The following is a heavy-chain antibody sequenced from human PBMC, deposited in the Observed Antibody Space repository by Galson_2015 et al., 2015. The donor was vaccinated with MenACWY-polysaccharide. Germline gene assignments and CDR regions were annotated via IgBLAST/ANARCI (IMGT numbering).Heavy chain of an antibody. J-gene: IGHJ4*02. D-gene: IGHD5-18*01. Sequence: ALRLSCAASGFTVSTYAMSWVRQAPGKGPEWVSFISGDGGRTEYDASVNGRITISCDNSKNPRDLLMNRLRAGGTAVYYCAKTRGGDTASDSWGQGTLVTVSS. CDR1: GFTVSTYA. CDR3: AKTRGGDTASDS. CDR2: ISGDGGRT. V-gene: IGHV3-23*01.